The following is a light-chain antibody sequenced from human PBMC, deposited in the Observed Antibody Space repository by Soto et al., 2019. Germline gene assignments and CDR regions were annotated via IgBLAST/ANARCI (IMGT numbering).Light chain of an antibody. V-gene: IGKV3-15*01. J-gene: IGKJ1*01. Sequence: EAVLTQSPATLSVSPGDRVTLSCRASLSVSNNLAWYQQKPGQAPRLLMYDVSTRATGAPARFSGSGSETEFTLTITSLQSEDYAVYFCQHGSVWPTFGQGTKVEIK. CDR2: DVS. CDR3: QHGSVWPT. CDR1: LSVSNN.